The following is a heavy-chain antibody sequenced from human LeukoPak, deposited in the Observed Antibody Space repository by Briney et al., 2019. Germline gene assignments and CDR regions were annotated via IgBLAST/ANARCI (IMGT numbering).Heavy chain of an antibody. CDR1: GYSFSNDW. V-gene: IGHV5-51*01. D-gene: IGHD1-26*01. CDR3: AIYSDTYYFDH. Sequence: GESLKISCKGSGYSFSNDWIGWVRQMPGKGLEWMGIIYPGDSDTRYSPSFQGQVTIAADKSVSTAYLQWSSLKASDTAMYYCAIYSDTYYFDHWGQGTLVTVSS. CDR2: IYPGDSDT. J-gene: IGHJ4*02.